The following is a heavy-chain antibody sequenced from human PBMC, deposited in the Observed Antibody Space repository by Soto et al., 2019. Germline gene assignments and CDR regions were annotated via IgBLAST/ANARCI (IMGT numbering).Heavy chain of an antibody. D-gene: IGHD6-19*01. V-gene: IGHV1-3*01. CDR3: ARSGYSSGWYHWYFDF. Sequence: ASVKVSCKASGYTFTGYYMHWVRQAPGQGLEWMGWINAGNGDTKWSQKFQGRVTITRDTSASTAYMDLSSLRSEDTAIYYCARSGYSSGWYHWYFDFWGRGTLVTSPQ. J-gene: IGHJ2*01. CDR1: GYTFTGYY. CDR2: INAGNGDT.